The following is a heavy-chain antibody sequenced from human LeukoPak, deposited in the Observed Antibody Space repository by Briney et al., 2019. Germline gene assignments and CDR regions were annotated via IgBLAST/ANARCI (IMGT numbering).Heavy chain of an antibody. CDR1: EFTFSNYA. J-gene: IGHJ3*01. CDR2: ISVTAVDI. Sequence: GGSLRLSCTAYEFTFSNYALTWVRQAPGKGLEWVSSISVTAVDINYADSVLGRFTISRDNSKNTLYLQMSNLRAEDTAVYYCAKDPNGNYIGAFDGWGQGTKVTVSS. D-gene: IGHD4-17*01. CDR3: AKDPNGNYIGAFDG. V-gene: IGHV3-23*01.